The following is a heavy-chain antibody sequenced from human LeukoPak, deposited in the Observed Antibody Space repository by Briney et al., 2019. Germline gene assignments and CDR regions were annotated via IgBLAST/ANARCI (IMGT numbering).Heavy chain of an antibody. CDR3: AKDLIVVVVAAGHDY. CDR2: IRYDGSNK. V-gene: IGHV3-30*02. J-gene: IGHJ4*02. D-gene: IGHD2-15*01. Sequence: PGGSLRLSCAASGFTFSSYGMHWVRQAPGKGLEWVAFIRYDGSNKYYADSVKGRFTISRDNSKNTLYLQMNSLRAEDTAVYYCAKDLIVVVVAAGHDYWGQGTLVTVSS. CDR1: GFTFSSYG.